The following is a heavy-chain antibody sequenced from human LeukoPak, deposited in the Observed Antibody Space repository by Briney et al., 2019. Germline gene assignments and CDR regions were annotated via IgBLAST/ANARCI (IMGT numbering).Heavy chain of an antibody. J-gene: IGHJ3*02. D-gene: IGHD2-2*01. CDR3: ARERLYCSSTSCYSRGPSIDAFDI. Sequence: PGGSLRLSCAASGFTFSSYAMHWVRQAPGKGLEWVAVISYDGSNKYYADSVKGRFTISRDNSKNTLYLQMNSLRAEDTAVYYCARERLYCSSTSCYSRGPSIDAFDIWGQGTMVTVSS. CDR1: GFTFSSYA. CDR2: ISYDGSNK. V-gene: IGHV3-30-3*01.